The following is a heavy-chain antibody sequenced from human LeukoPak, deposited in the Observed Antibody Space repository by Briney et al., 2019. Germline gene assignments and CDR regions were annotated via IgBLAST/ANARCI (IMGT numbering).Heavy chain of an antibody. CDR3: ARAIAAAASFDY. J-gene: IGHJ4*02. D-gene: IGHD6-13*01. CDR2: IYHSGST. V-gene: IGHV4-38-2*01. CDR1: GYSISSGYY. Sequence: SETLSLTCAVSGYSISSGYYWGWIRQPPGKGLEWIGSIYHSGSTYYNPSLKSRVTISVDTSKNQFSLKLSSVTAADTAVYYCARAIAAAASFDYWREGTLVTVSS.